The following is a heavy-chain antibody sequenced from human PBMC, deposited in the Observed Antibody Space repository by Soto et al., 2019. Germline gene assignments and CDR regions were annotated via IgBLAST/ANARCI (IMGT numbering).Heavy chain of an antibody. D-gene: IGHD3-22*01. V-gene: IGHV3-33*01. CDR1: GFTFSSYG. Sequence: GGSLRLSXAASGFTFSSYGMHWVRQAPGKGLEWVAVIWYDGSNKYYADSVKGRFTISRDNSKNTLYLQMNSLRAEDTAVYYCARDLRYYYDSSGYYPPSDYYGMDVWGQGTTVTVSS. CDR3: ARDLRYYYDSSGYYPPSDYYGMDV. CDR2: IWYDGSNK. J-gene: IGHJ6*02.